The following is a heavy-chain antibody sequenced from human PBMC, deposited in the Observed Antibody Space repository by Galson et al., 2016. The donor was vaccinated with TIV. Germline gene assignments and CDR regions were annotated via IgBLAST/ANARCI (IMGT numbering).Heavy chain of an antibody. CDR3: ARGYDHWSGYYVPGY. D-gene: IGHD3-3*01. Sequence: SLRLSCAASGFAFSTYAMHWVRQAPGKGLEWVAVISFEGTNQQYADSVKGRFTISRDTSKNTLFLEMNSLRPEDTAFYYCARGYDHWSGYYVPGYWGQGTLVTVSS. CDR2: ISFEGTNQ. V-gene: IGHV3-30-3*01. CDR1: GFAFSTYA. J-gene: IGHJ4*02.